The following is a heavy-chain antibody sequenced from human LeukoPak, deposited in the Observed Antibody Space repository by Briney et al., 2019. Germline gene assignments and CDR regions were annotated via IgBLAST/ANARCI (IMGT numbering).Heavy chain of an antibody. Sequence: SETLSLTCTVSGGSISSYYWSWIRQPAGKGLEWIGRIYTTGSPNYNPSLKSRVTMSVDTSKNQFSLKLSSVTAADTAVYYCARNFNAFWSPYIDYGGLGTLVTVSS. CDR1: GGSISSYY. J-gene: IGHJ4*02. V-gene: IGHV4-4*07. CDR2: IYTTGSP. CDR3: ARNFNAFWSPYIDY. D-gene: IGHD3-3*01.